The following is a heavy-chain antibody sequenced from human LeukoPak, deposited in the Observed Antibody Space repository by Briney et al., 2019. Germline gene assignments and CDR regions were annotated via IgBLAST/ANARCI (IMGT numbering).Heavy chain of an antibody. CDR2: IYYSGST. J-gene: IGHJ4*02. CDR3: ASLTYHYFDY. CDR1: GGSISSYY. Sequence: SETLSLTCTVSGGSISSYYWSWIRQPPGKGLEWIGYIYYSGSTNYNPSLKSRVTISVDTSKNQFSLKLSSVTAADTAVCYCASLTYHYFDYWGQGTLVTVSS. V-gene: IGHV4-59*01.